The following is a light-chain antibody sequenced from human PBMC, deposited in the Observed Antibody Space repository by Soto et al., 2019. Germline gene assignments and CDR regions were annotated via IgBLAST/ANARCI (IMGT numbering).Light chain of an antibody. CDR3: SSYAGSNNFV. CDR1: SSDIGAYDY. J-gene: IGLJ1*01. CDR2: EVN. V-gene: IGLV2-14*01. Sequence: QSALTQPASLSGSPGQSITISCTGTSSDIGAYDYVSWFQQHPGKAPKLMISEVNNRPSGVSNRFSGSKSGNTASLTVSGRQAEDEADYYCSSYAGSNNFVFGTGTKLTVL.